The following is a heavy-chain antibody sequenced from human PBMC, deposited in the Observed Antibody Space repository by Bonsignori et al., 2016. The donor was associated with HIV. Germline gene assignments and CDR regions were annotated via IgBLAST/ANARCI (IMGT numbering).Heavy chain of an antibody. CDR2: IYPGDSDT. D-gene: IGHD3-22*01. CDR3: ARQDYYDSSGLKGIYYMDV. Sequence: VRQMPGKGLEWMGIIYPGDSDTRYSPSFQGQVTISADKSISTAYLQWSSLKASDTAMYYCARQDYYDSSGLKGIYYMDVWGKGTTVTVSS. J-gene: IGHJ6*03. V-gene: IGHV5-51*01.